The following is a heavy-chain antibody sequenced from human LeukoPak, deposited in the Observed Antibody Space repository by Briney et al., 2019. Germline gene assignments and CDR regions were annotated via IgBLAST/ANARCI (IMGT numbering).Heavy chain of an antibody. CDR2: ISYDGSKK. V-gene: IGHV3-30*18. J-gene: IGHJ5*02. Sequence: PGGSLRLSCAPSGFTLSSYGMHWVRPAPGRGLEGVAVISYDGSKKYYVDSVKGRFTISRDNSKNTLYLQMKSLRAKATAVYYCAKGEKRVFFGEISVRQKYNWFDPWGQGTLVTVSS. CDR3: AKGEKRVFFGEISVRQKYNWFDP. CDR1: GFTLSSYG. D-gene: IGHD3-3*01.